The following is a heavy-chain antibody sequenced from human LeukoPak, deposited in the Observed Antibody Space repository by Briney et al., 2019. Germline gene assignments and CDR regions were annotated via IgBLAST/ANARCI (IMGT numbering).Heavy chain of an antibody. V-gene: IGHV3-7*04. D-gene: IGHD6-19*01. CDR2: IKQDGSEK. Sequence: GGSLRLSCAASGFTFSRYWMTSGRQAPGKGLEWVANIKQDGSEKYYVDSVKGRFTISRDNSKNTLYVQMNSLRAEDTAVYYCARGGKRAVAGTRSPQYFQHWGQGTLVTVSS. CDR3: ARGGKRAVAGTRSPQYFQH. CDR1: GFTFSRYW. J-gene: IGHJ1*01.